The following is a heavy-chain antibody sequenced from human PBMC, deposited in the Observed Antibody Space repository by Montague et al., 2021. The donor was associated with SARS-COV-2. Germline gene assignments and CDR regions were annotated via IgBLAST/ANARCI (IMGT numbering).Heavy chain of an antibody. CDR2: IYDSWST. D-gene: IGHD4-17*01. J-gene: IGHJ4*02. CDR3: ARENTVTTFGGPYYIDS. V-gene: IGHV4-59*02. CDR1: GSSVRSYY. Sequence: SETLSLTCIVSGSSVRSYYWSWIRQPPGKGLEWIGYIYDSWSTNYNPSLKSRGTISVDTSKNQFSLKLSCVTAADTAVYYCARENTVTTFGGPYYIDSWGQGTLVTVSA.